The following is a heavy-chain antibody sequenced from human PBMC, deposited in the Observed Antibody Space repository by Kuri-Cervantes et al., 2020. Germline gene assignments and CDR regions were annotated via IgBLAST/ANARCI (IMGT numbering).Heavy chain of an antibody. V-gene: IGHV1-46*01. CDR1: GYTFTSYC. CDR2: INPSGGST. D-gene: IGHD5-12*01. Sequence: ASVKVSCKASGYTFTSYCMHWVRQAPGQGLEWMGIINPSGGSTSYAQKFQGRVTMTRDTSTSTAYMELSSLRSEDTAVYYCARGGVDVVARGYYYYMDVWGKGTTVTVSS. CDR3: ARGGVDVVARGYYYYMDV. J-gene: IGHJ6*03.